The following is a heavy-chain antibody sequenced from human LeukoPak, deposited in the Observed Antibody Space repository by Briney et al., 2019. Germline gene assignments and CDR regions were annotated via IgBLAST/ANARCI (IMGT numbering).Heavy chain of an antibody. CDR3: ARDNHYYYDSSGYYPDDY. CDR2: INPSGGST. Sequence: GASVTVSCTSSVYTFTINYIHWVRIPPRQGLGRMGIINPSGGSTSYAQKFQSRVTMTRDTSTSTVYMELSRLRSEDTAVYYGARDNHYYYDSSGYYPDDYWGQGNLVTVSS. D-gene: IGHD3-22*01. J-gene: IGHJ4*02. CDR1: VYTFTINY. V-gene: IGHV1-46*01.